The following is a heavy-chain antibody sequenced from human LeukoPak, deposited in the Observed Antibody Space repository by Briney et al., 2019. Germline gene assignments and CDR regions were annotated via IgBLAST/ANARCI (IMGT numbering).Heavy chain of an antibody. CDR3: ARERRQWLVFSWFDP. V-gene: IGHV4-34*01. J-gene: IGHJ5*02. D-gene: IGHD6-19*01. CDR1: GGCISSYY. Sequence: SETLSLTCTVSGGCISSYYWSWIRQPPGKGLEWIGEINHSGSTNYNPSLKSRVTISVDTSKNQFSLKLSSVTAADTAVYYCARERRQWLVFSWFDPWGQGTLVTVSS. CDR2: INHSGST.